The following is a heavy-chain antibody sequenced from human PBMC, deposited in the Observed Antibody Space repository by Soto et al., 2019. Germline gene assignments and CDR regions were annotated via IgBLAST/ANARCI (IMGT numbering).Heavy chain of an antibody. CDR1: GYSFTSYW. CDR2: IDPSDSYT. V-gene: IGHV5-10-1*01. D-gene: IGHD2-2*01. Sequence: GESLKISCKGFGYSFTSYWISWVRQMPGKGLEWMGRIDPSDSYTNYSPSFQGHVTISADKSISTAYLQWSSLKASDTAMYYCARHLVPAVRGWLYYCDIDVWDQGXAVAV. J-gene: IGHJ6*02. CDR3: ARHLVPAVRGWLYYCDIDV.